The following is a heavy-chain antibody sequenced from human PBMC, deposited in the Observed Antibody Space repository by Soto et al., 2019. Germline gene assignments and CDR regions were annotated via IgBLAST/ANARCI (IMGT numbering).Heavy chain of an antibody. CDR1: GYTFTSYG. Sequence: GASVKVSCKASGYTFTSYGISWVRQAPGQGLEWMGWISAYNGNTNYARKLQGRVTMTTDTSTSTAYMELRSLRSDDTAVYYCARDTVAGTRYYYGMDVWGQGTTVTVSS. CDR2: ISAYNGNT. CDR3: ARDTVAGTRYYYGMDV. J-gene: IGHJ6*02. D-gene: IGHD6-19*01. V-gene: IGHV1-18*01.